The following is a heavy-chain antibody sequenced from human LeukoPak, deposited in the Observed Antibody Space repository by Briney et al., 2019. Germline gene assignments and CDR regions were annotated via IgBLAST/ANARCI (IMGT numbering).Heavy chain of an antibody. J-gene: IGHJ6*02. CDR1: GGTFSSYA. V-gene: IGHV1-69*04. CDR2: IIPILGIA. CDR3: AREGYGSRYYYYGMDV. Sequence: ASVKVSCKASGGTFSSYAISWVRQAPGQGLEWMGRIIPILGIANYARKFQGRVTITADKSTSTAYMELSSLRSEDTAVYYCAREGYGSRYYYYGMDVWGQGTMVTVSS. D-gene: IGHD5-18*01.